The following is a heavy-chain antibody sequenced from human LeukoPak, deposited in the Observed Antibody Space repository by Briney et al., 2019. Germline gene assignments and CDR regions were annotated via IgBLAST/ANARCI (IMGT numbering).Heavy chain of an antibody. CDR2: MNPNSGNT. CDR1: GYTFTSYD. CDR3: ARGRCSSTSCYSYRYYYYYMDV. D-gene: IGHD2-2*01. V-gene: IGHV1-8*03. J-gene: IGHJ6*03. Sequence: ASVKVSCKAPGYTFTSYDINWVRQATGQGLEWMGWMNPNSGNTGYAQKFQGRVTITRNTSISTAYMELSSLRSEDTAVYYCARGRCSSTSCYSYRYYYYYMDVWGKGTTVTVSS.